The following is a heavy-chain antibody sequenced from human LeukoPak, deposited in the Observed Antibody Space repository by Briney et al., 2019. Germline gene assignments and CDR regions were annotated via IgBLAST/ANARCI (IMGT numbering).Heavy chain of an antibody. CDR3: ASRYCSSTSCYSGPYYY. D-gene: IGHD2-2*02. Sequence: ASVKVSCKASGGTFSSYDISWVRQAPGQGLEWMGRIIPILGIANYAQKFQGRVTITADKSTSTAYMELSSLRSEDTAVYYCASRYCSSTSCYSGPYYYWGQGTLVTVSS. V-gene: IGHV1-69*04. CDR1: GGTFSSYD. CDR2: IIPILGIA. J-gene: IGHJ4*02.